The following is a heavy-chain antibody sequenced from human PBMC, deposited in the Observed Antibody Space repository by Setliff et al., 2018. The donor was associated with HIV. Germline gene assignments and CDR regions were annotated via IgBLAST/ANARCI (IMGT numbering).Heavy chain of an antibody. CDR3: ARDAAAPAAIEGAFDI. J-gene: IGHJ3*02. CDR2: IKQDESET. Sequence: LRLSCAASGFTFSSYSMNWVRQAPGKGLEWVASIKQDESETYYVDSVKGRFTISRDNAKKSLYLQMNSLRAEDTAVYYCARDAAAPAAIEGAFDIWGQGTMVTVSS. V-gene: IGHV3-7*01. D-gene: IGHD2-2*02. CDR1: GFTFSSYS.